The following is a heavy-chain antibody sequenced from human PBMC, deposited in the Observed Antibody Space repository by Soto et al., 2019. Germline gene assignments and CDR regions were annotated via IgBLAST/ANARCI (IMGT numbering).Heavy chain of an antibody. Sequence: PGGSLRLSCAASGFTFSDYYMSWIRQAPGKGLEWVSLIYSGGGTYYADSVKGRFTISRDNSKNTLYLQMNSLRAEDTAVYYCARGRYGMDIWGQGTTVTVSS. CDR1: GFTFSDYY. V-gene: IGHV3-66*01. CDR2: IYSGGGT. CDR3: ARGRYGMDI. J-gene: IGHJ6*02.